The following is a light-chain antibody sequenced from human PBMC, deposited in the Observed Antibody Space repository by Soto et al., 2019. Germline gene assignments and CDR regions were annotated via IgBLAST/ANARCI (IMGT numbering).Light chain of an antibody. CDR2: GAS. J-gene: IGKJ2*01. V-gene: IGKV3-15*01. CDR3: QQSNISPPYT. CDR1: QRISSN. Sequence: EIVMTQSPATLSVSPGERATLYCKASQRISSNLAWYQQKPGQPPRLLIYGASTRASGIPARFSGSGSGTAFTLTISGLQSEDFALYYCQQSNISPPYTFGQGTKLEIK.